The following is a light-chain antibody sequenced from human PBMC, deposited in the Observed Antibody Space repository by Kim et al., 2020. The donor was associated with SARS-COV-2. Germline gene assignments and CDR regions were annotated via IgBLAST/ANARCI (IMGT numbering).Light chain of an antibody. CDR1: SSNIGSNY. Sequence: ELTQPPSTSGTPGQRVTISCSGSSSNIGSNYVYWYQQLPGTAPKLLIYRNNQRPSGVPDRFSGSKSGTSASLAISGLRSENEADYYCAAWDDSLSVYVFGTGTKVTVL. CDR2: RNN. J-gene: IGLJ1*01. V-gene: IGLV1-47*01. CDR3: AAWDDSLSVYV.